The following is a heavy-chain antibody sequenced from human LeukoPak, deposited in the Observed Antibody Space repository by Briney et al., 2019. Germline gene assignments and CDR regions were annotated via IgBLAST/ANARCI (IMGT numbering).Heavy chain of an antibody. D-gene: IGHD3-10*01. CDR1: GFTFSSYG. J-gene: IGHJ4*02. CDR3: AKVRFGVTARYYFDY. CDR2: ISGSGGST. Sequence: GGTLRLSCAASGFTFSSYGMSWVRQAPGKGLEWVSAISGSGGSTYYADSVKGRFTISRDNSKNTLYLQMNSLRAEDTAVYYCAKVRFGVTARYYFDYWGQGTLVTVSS. V-gene: IGHV3-23*01.